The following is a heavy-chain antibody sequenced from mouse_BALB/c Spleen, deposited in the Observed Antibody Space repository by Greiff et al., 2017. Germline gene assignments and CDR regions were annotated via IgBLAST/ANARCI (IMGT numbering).Heavy chain of an antibody. V-gene: IGHV1-7*01. CDR1: GYTFTSYW. Sequence: VQLQQSGAELAKPGASVKMSCKASGYTFTSYWMHWVKQRPGQGLEWIGYINPSTGYTEYNQKFKDKATLTADKSSSTAYMQLSSLTSEDSAVYYCARKILHYFDYWGQGTTLTVSS. CDR2: INPSTGYT. CDR3: ARKILHYFDY. J-gene: IGHJ2*01.